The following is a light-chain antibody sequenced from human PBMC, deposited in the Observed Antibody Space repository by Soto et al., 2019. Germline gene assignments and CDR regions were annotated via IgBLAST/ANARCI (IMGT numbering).Light chain of an antibody. J-gene: IGKJ4*01. V-gene: IGKV2-28*01. Sequence: DIVMTQSPLSLPVTPGEPASISCRSSQSLLHSNGYNYLDWYLQKPGQSPQLLIYLGSNRASGVPDRFSSSGSGTDFRLKISRVKAEDVGVYYCMQALQSPLTFGGGTKVEIK. CDR3: MQALQSPLT. CDR1: QSLLHSNGYNY. CDR2: LGS.